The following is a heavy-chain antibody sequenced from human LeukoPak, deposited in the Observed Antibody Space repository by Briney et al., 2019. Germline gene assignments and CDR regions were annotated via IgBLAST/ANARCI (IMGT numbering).Heavy chain of an antibody. CDR3: ARGGFNHAFDV. V-gene: IGHV3-11*04. CDR2: ISSSDTTV. Sequence: KPGGSLRLSCAASGFTLSDYYMSWIRQAPGNGLEWLSYISSSDTTVYYADSVKGRFTMSRDNAKNTLYLQMNSLRAEDTAVYYCARGGFNHAFDVWGQGTMVTVSS. CDR1: GFTLSDYY. J-gene: IGHJ3*01.